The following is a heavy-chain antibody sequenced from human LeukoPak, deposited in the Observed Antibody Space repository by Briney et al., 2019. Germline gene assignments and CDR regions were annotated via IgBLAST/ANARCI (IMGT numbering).Heavy chain of an antibody. CDR1: GGSFSGYY. D-gene: IGHD3-10*01. CDR2: INHSGST. J-gene: IGHJ5*02. CDR3: ARRVGFGEYHPNWFDP. Sequence: SETLSLTCAVYGGSFSGYYWSWIRQPPGKGLEWIEEINHSGSTNYNPSLKSRVTISVDTSKNQFSLKLSSVTAADTAVYYCARRVGFGEYHPNWFDPWGQGTLVTVSS. V-gene: IGHV4-34*01.